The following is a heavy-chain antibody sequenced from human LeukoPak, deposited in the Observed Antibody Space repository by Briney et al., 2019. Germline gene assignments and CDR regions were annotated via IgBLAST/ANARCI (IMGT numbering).Heavy chain of an antibody. V-gene: IGHV3-11*04. CDR3: ARVASGYYDSRTNWFDP. J-gene: IGHJ5*02. CDR1: GFTFSDYN. CDR2: ISRRGSTK. Sequence: GGSLRLSCAASGFTFSDYNMRWIRQAPGKGLEWVSSISRRGSTKYYADSVKGRFTISRDNAKNSLYLQMNSLRAEDTAVYYRARVASGYYDSRTNWFDPWGQGTLVTVSS. D-gene: IGHD3-22*01.